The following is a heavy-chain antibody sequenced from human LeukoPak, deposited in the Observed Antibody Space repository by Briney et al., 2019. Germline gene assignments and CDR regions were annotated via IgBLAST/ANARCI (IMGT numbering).Heavy chain of an antibody. D-gene: IGHD3-22*01. CDR3: ARDQSGYYYDSSGYQNQIDY. Sequence: GASVKVSCKASGYTFTSYYMHWVRQAPGQGLEWMGIINPNGGSTSYAQKFQGRVTMTRDTSTSTVYMELSSLRSEDTAVYYCARDQSGYYYDSSGYQNQIDYWGQGTLVTVSS. CDR1: GYTFTSYY. CDR2: INPNGGST. V-gene: IGHV1-46*01. J-gene: IGHJ4*02.